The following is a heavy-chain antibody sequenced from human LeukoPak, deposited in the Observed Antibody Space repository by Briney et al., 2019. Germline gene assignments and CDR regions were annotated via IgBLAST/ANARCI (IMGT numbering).Heavy chain of an antibody. CDR3: ARVNRRGAYYLDY. V-gene: IGHV4-38-2*02. CDR2: IYHSGST. Sequence: SETLSLTCTVSGYSISSGYYWGWIRQPPGKGLEWIGSIYHSGSTYYNPSLKSRVTISVDTSKNQFSLKLSSVTAADTAVYYCARVNRRGAYYLDYWGQGTLVTVSS. D-gene: IGHD4/OR15-4a*01. J-gene: IGHJ4*02. CDR1: GYSISSGYY.